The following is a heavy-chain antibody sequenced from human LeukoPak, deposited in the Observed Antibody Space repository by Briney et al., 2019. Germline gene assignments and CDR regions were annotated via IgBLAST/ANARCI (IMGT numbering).Heavy chain of an antibody. CDR3: ARVDVIVGATGGFDY. J-gene: IGHJ4*02. Sequence: SETLSLTCTVSGYSISSGYYWGWIRQPPGEGLEWIGSIYHSGSTYYNPSLKSRVTISVDTSKNQFSLKLSSVTAADTAVYYCARVDVIVGATGGFDYWGQGTLVTVSS. D-gene: IGHD1-26*01. CDR2: IYHSGST. CDR1: GYSISSGYY. V-gene: IGHV4-38-2*02.